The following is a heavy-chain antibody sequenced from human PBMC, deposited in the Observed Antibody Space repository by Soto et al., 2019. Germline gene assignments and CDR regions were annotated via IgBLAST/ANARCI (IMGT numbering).Heavy chain of an antibody. V-gene: IGHV4-34*01. Sequence: PSETLSLTCAVYGGSFSDYYWSWIRQPPGKGLEWIGEINHSGSTNYNPSLKSRVTISVDTSKNQFSLKLSSVNAADTAVYYCARISPQTEPDYYDSSGYIDYWGQGTLVTVSS. CDR1: GGSFSDYY. CDR2: INHSGST. D-gene: IGHD3-22*01. J-gene: IGHJ4*02. CDR3: ARISPQTEPDYYDSSGYIDY.